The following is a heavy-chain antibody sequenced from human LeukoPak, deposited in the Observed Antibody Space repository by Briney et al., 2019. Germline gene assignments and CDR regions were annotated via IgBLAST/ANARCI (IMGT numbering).Heavy chain of an antibody. Sequence: GGSLRLSCAASGFTFSSYWMHWVRQAPGKGLEWVSGISWNSFSIGYADSVKGRFTISRDNAKNSLYLQMNSLRAEDTALYYCAKSSGNYLNYYYYMDVRGKGTTVTISS. CDR1: GFTFSSYW. CDR3: AKSSGNYLNYYYYMDV. J-gene: IGHJ6*03. CDR2: ISWNSFSI. V-gene: IGHV3-9*01. D-gene: IGHD3-10*01.